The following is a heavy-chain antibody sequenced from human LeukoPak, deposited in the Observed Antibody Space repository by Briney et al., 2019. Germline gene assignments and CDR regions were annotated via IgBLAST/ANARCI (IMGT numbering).Heavy chain of an antibody. D-gene: IGHD3-9*01. Sequence: GSPRLSCAASGFTVSSNYMSWVRQAPGKGLEWIGSIYYSGSTYYNPSLKSRVTISVDTSKNQFSLKLSSVTAADTAVYYCAREGGGDILTGYYDYFDYWGQGTLVTVSS. V-gene: IGHV4-39*07. CDR3: AREGGGDILTGYYDYFDY. CDR2: IYYSGST. J-gene: IGHJ4*02. CDR1: GFTVSSNY.